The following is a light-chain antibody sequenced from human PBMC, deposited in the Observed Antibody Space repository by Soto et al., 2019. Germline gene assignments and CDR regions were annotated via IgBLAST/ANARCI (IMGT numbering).Light chain of an antibody. CDR1: HGISSY. CDR3: QQLNSYPLT. CDR2: AAS. J-gene: IGKJ4*01. Sequence: DIQLTQSPSFLSASVGDRVTITCRASHGISSYLAWYQQKPGKAPKLLIYAASTLQSGVPSRFSGSGSGTEFTLTISSLQPDDFATSYCQQLNSYPLTFGGGTKVEIK. V-gene: IGKV1-9*01.